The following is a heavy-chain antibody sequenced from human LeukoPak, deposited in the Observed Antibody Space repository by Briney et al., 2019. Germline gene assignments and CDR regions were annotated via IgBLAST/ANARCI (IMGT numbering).Heavy chain of an antibody. CDR3: ARGGRRMATATDY. Sequence: SETLSLTCTVSGGSISSYYWSWIRQPPGRKLEWIGYISYSGSTNYNPSLKSRVTISVDTSKNQFSLKLSSVTAADTAVYYCARGGRRMATATDYWGQGTLVTVSS. D-gene: IGHD5-24*01. J-gene: IGHJ4*02. CDR2: ISYSGST. CDR1: GGSISSYY. V-gene: IGHV4-59*12.